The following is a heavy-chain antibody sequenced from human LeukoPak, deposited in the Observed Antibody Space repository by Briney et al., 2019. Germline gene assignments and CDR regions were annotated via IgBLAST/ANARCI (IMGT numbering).Heavy chain of an antibody. CDR1: GYTFTNYA. Sequence: GASVTVSCTASGYTFTNYAINWVRQAPGQGLEWMGWINTNTGNPTYAQRFTGRFVFSVDTSVSTAYLQISSLEVEDTAVYYCAGQGSMVRGITYNWFDPWGQGTLVTVSS. V-gene: IGHV7-4-1*02. CDR2: INTNTGNP. D-gene: IGHD3-10*01. CDR3: AGQGSMVRGITYNWFDP. J-gene: IGHJ5*02.